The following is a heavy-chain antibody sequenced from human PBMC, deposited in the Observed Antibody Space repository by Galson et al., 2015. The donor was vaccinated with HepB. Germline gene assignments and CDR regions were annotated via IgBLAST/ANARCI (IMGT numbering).Heavy chain of an antibody. Sequence: QSGAEVKKPGESLKISCKSSGYTFSSYWIGWVRQMPGKGLEWMGIIYPGDSDARYSPSFQGQVTISADRSISTAFLQWSSLKASDTAVYYCARHGAQPPFYNNYPQGYYYYGMDVWGQGTTVTVSS. D-gene: IGHD4-11*01. CDR1: GYTFSSYW. CDR3: ARHGAQPPFYNNYPQGYYYYGMDV. J-gene: IGHJ6*02. CDR2: IYPGDSDA. V-gene: IGHV5-51*01.